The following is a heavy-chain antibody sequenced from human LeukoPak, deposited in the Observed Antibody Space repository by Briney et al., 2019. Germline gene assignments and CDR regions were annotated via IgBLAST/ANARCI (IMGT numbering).Heavy chain of an antibody. V-gene: IGHV1-8*01. Sequence: RRASVKVSCKASGYTFTSYDINWVRQATGQGPEWMGWMNPNSGNTGYAEKFQGRVTMTTDTSTSTAYMELRSLRSDDTAVYYCARGGSGYYYYMDVWGKGTTVTVSS. J-gene: IGHJ6*03. CDR1: GYTFTSYD. CDR2: MNPNSGNT. D-gene: IGHD6-19*01. CDR3: ARGGSGYYYYMDV.